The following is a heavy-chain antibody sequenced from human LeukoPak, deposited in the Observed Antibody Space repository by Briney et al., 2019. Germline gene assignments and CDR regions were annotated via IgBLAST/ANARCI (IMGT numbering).Heavy chain of an antibody. CDR1: GYTFTSYG. Sequence: ASVKVSCKASGYTFTSYGISWVRQAPGQGLEWMGWISAYNGNTNYAQKLQGRVTMATDTSTSTAYMELRSLRSDDTAVYYCARDKIADCGDYSGGFDPWGQGTLVTVSS. CDR3: ARDKIADCGDYSGGFDP. D-gene: IGHD4-17*01. CDR2: ISAYNGNT. J-gene: IGHJ5*02. V-gene: IGHV1-18*01.